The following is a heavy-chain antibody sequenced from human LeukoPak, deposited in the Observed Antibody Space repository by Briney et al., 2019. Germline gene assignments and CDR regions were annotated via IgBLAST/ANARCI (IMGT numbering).Heavy chain of an antibody. Sequence: SETLSLTCAVYGGSFSGYYWSWIRQPPGKGLEWIGSIYYSGSTYYNPSLKSRVTISVDTSKKQFSLKLSSVTAADTAVYYCARQEYSYGHDYWGQGTLVTVSS. CDR2: IYYSGST. CDR1: GGSFSGYY. J-gene: IGHJ4*02. CDR3: ARQEYSYGHDY. D-gene: IGHD5-18*01. V-gene: IGHV4-34*01.